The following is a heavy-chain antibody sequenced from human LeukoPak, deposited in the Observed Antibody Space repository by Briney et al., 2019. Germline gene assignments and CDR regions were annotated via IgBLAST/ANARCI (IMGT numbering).Heavy chain of an antibody. CDR2: ISSSGSTI. Sequence: AGGSLRLSCAAPGFTFSDYYMSWIRQAPGKGLEWVSYISSSGSTIYYADSVKGRFTISRDNAKNSLYLQMNSLRAEDTAVYYCARNFMVRGFYPSIGDWGQGTLVTVSS. CDR3: ARNFMVRGFYPSIGD. V-gene: IGHV3-11*01. D-gene: IGHD3-10*01. CDR1: GFTFSDYY. J-gene: IGHJ4*02.